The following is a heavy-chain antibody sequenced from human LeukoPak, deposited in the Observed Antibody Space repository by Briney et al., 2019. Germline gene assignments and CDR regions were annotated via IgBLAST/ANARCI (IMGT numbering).Heavy chain of an antibody. CDR1: AFTFRSYG. CDR3: AKGSKEVLFTRDHYMDV. CDR2: IRYDGSNK. J-gene: IGHJ6*03. V-gene: IGHV3-30*02. D-gene: IGHD3-3*01. Sequence: GGSLRLSCATSAFTFRSYGMHWVRQAPDKGLEWVAFIRYDGSNKYYADSVKGRFTISRDNSKNTLYLQMNSLRAEDTAVYYCAKGSKEVLFTRDHYMDVWGKGTTVTISS.